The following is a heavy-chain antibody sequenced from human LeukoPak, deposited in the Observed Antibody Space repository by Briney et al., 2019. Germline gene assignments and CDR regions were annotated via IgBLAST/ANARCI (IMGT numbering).Heavy chain of an antibody. J-gene: IGHJ4*02. CDR1: VHPFRRYD. Sequence: PGGSLRLPCAACVHPFRRYDKRGARHAPGKGLEWVSAISGSGGSTYYADSVKGRFTISRDNSKNTLYLQMNSLRAEDTAVYYCAKKRTYYFDYWGQGTLVAVSS. CDR3: AKKRTYYFDY. CDR2: ISGSGGST. V-gene: IGHV3-23*01.